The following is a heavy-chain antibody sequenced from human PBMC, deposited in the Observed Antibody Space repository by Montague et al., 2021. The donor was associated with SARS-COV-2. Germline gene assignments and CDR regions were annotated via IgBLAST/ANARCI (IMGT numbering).Heavy chain of an antibody. CDR2: ITHSGST. J-gene: IGHJ4*02. V-gene: IGHV4-34*01. Sequence: SETRSLTCAVYGGSFGGYYWSWIRQPPGKGLEWIGEITHSGSTNYNPSLKSRVTISLDTSTNQFSLKLSSVTAADTAVYYCARGRYSSSWYGTKYYFDYWGQGTLVTVSS. CDR1: GGSFGGYY. CDR3: ARGRYSSSWYGTKYYFDY. D-gene: IGHD6-13*01.